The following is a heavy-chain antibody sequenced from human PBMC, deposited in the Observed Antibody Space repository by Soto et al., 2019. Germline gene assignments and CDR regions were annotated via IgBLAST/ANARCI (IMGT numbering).Heavy chain of an antibody. J-gene: IGHJ4*02. CDR2: ITDSGTGT. D-gene: IGHD6-13*01. V-gene: IGHV3-23*01. CDR3: AKGLINGRWYAED. CDR1: GFTFSSCV. Sequence: HLLESGGGLVHPGESLRLSCGASGFTFSSCVMTWVRQAPGKGLEWVSCITDSGTGTYYADSVKGRFTISRDNSKNTMYLQMNNLRAEDTGVYYCAKGLINGRWYAEDWGQGTLVTVSS.